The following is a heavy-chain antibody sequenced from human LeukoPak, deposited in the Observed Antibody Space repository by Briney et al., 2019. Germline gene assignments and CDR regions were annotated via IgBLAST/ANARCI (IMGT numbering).Heavy chain of an antibody. Sequence: SETLSLTCTVSGGSMSSFYWSWVRQTPGKGLEWIGYIYYSGSSNYNPSLKSRVTISVDTSKNQFSLKLSSVTAADTAVYYCARHRFEYSSSGTFDYWGQGTLVTVSS. CDR3: ARHRFEYSSSGTFDY. D-gene: IGHD6-6*01. V-gene: IGHV4-59*08. CDR2: IYYSGSS. CDR1: GGSMSSFY. J-gene: IGHJ4*02.